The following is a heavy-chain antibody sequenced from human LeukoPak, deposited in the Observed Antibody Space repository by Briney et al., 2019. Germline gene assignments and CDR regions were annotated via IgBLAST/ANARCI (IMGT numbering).Heavy chain of an antibody. CDR2: IYPGDSDT. D-gene: IGHD4-17*01. V-gene: IGHV5-51*01. CDR3: ARLDDYGDPYSWGFDY. Sequence: GESLKISCRGSGYSFTSYWIGWVRQMPGKGLEWMGIIYPGDSDTRYSPSFQGQVTISADKSIGTAYLQWSSLKASDTAMYYCARLDDYGDPYSWGFDYWGQGTLVTVSS. CDR1: GYSFTSYW. J-gene: IGHJ4*02.